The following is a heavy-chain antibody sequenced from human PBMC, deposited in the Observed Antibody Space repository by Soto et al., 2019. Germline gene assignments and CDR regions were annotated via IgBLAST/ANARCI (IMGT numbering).Heavy chain of an antibody. CDR3: AHTWGLPCDY. V-gene: IGHV2-5*01. CDR1: GFSLRTTGVG. J-gene: IGHJ4*02. CDR2: IYWNDDK. D-gene: IGHD3-16*01. Sequence: QITLKESGPTLVEPTQTLTLTCTYSGFSLRTTGVGVGWIRQPPGKALEWLGIIYWNDDKSYSPSLKNRFTLTSDISKSQVVLTMTNMDPVDTATYYCAHTWGLPCDYWGQGTLVIVSS.